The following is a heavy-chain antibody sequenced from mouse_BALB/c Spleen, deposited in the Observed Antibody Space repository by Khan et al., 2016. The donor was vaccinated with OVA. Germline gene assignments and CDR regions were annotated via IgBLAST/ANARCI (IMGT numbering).Heavy chain of an antibody. D-gene: IGHD4-1*01. V-gene: IGHV3-2*02. CDR3: ARLGPGFSY. CDR1: GYSITTDYA. CDR2: ISYRGST. J-gene: IGHJ3*01. Sequence: EVQLQESGPGLVKPSQSLSLTCTVTGYSITTDYAWNWIRQFPGNKLEWMGYISYRGSTSYNPSLKSRISLTRDTSKNQFFLQLNSVTTEDTATFYCARLGPGFSYWGQGTLVTVSA.